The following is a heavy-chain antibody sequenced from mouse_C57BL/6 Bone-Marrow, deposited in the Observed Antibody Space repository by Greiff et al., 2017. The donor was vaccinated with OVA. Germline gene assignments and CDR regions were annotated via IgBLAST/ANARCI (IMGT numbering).Heavy chain of an antibody. V-gene: IGHV1-55*01. CDR1: GYTFTSYW. Sequence: QVQLQQPGAELVKPGASVKMSCKASGYTFTSYWITWVKQRPGQGLEWIGDIYPGSGSTNYNEKFKCKATLTVDTSSSTAYMQLSSLTSEDSAVYYCARRLTTVVAEDYWGQGTTLTVSS. J-gene: IGHJ2*01. CDR3: ARRLTTVVAEDY. CDR2: IYPGSGST. D-gene: IGHD1-1*01.